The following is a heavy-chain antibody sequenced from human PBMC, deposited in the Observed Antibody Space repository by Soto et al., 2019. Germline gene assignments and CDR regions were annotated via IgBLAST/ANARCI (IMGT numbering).Heavy chain of an antibody. CDR1: GVSLTGYH. J-gene: IGHJ5*02. Sequence: SETLSLTCNVSGVSLTGYHWNWIRQPPGKTLEWIGFVYYSGSVSYNPSLKGRASISVDRSKNQFSLRLTSVTAADTAVYYCARRLNLGSFDHWGQGTLVTVSS. D-gene: IGHD3-10*01. CDR3: ARRLNLGSFDH. V-gene: IGHV4-59*01. CDR2: VYYSGSV.